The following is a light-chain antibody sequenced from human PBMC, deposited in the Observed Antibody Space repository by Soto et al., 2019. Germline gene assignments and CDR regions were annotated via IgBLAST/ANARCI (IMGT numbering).Light chain of an antibody. CDR1: HSVSSSY. J-gene: IGKJ1*01. Sequence: EIVLTQSPGTLSFSPGERATLSCRASHSVSSSYLAWYQQKPSQAPRLLIYGASSRATGIPDRFSGSGSGTGFTLTISRLGPEDFAVYYCQQYGSSPETFGQGTKVDI. CDR3: QQYGSSPET. V-gene: IGKV3-20*01. CDR2: GAS.